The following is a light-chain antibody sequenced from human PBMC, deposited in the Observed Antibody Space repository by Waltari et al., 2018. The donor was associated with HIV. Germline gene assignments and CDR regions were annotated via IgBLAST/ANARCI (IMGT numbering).Light chain of an antibody. CDR1: QSVGSA. V-gene: IGKV3-15*01. CDR3: QQYNKWPLT. J-gene: IGKJ4*01. CDR2: GAS. Sequence: EIVMTQSPATLSVSPGERVALSCRDSQSVGSALAWYQQKPGQVPRLLIYGASTRATGVPARFSGSGSETEFTLTISSLQSEDFAVYYCQQYNKWPLTFGGGTKVEIK.